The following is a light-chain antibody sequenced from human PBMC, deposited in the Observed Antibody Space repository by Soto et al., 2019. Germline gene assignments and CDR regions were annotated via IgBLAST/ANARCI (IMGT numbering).Light chain of an antibody. CDR1: SSDFGSYNS. J-gene: IGLJ1*01. V-gene: IGLV2-8*01. Sequence: QSALTQPPSASGSPGQSVAISCTGTSSDFGSYNSVSWYQQHPGKAPKLMIYEVNKRPSGVPDRFSGSKSGNTASLTVSGLQAEDEADYYCSSYAGSSNVFGTGTKLTVL. CDR2: EVN. CDR3: SSYAGSSNV.